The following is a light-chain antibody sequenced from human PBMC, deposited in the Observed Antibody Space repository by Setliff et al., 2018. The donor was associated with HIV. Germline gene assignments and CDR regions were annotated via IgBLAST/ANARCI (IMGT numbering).Light chain of an antibody. Sequence: QSALAQPASVSGSPGQSITISCTGTSSDIGTYKYVSWYQQHPGKAPKLMIFEVNSRPSGVSDRFSGSKSGNTASLTISGLQAEDEADYYCSSYTSSSTLVFGSGTKVTVL. CDR1: SSDIGTYKY. J-gene: IGLJ1*01. CDR3: SSYTSSSTLV. V-gene: IGLV2-14*01. CDR2: EVN.